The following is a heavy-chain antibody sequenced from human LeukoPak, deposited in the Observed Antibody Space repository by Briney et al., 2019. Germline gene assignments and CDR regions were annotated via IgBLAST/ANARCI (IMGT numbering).Heavy chain of an antibody. Sequence: QSGGSLRLSCAASGFTVKSNYMSWVGQAPGKGLEGVSVLYSGGSTYYADSVKGRFTISRDDSKNTLYLQMNSLRAEDTAVYYCARGSCGVSSCREGDYWGQGTLVTVSS. CDR3: ARGSCGVSSCREGDY. D-gene: IGHD2-21*01. J-gene: IGHJ4*02. V-gene: IGHV3-53*01. CDR1: GFTVKSNY. CDR2: LYSGGST.